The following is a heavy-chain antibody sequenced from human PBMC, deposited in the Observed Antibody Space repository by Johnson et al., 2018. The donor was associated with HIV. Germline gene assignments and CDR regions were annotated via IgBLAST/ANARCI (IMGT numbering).Heavy chain of an antibody. CDR2: ITYDGSNQ. CDR1: GFTFSTYG. CDR3: AREPEGWAFDI. V-gene: IGHV3-30*03. J-gene: IGHJ3*02. D-gene: IGHD2-15*01. Sequence: QVQLVESGGGVVQPGRSLRLSCAASGFTFSTYGMHWVRQAPGKGLEWVAVITYDGSNQYYGDSVKGRFTISRDDSKNSLYLQMNSLKTEDTAVYYCAREPEGWAFDIWGQGTMVTVSS.